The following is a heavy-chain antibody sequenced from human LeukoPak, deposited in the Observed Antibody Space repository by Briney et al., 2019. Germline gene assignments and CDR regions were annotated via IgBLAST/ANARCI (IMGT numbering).Heavy chain of an antibody. J-gene: IGHJ6*02. V-gene: IGHV4-39*01. D-gene: IGHD3-9*01. CDR1: GGSISSSSYY. Sequence: PSETLSLTCTVSGGSISSSSYYWGWIRQPPGKGLEWIGSIYYSGSTYYNPSLKSRVTISVDTSKNQFSLKLSSATAADTAVYYCSFDYDILTGYVYGMDVWGQGTTVAVSS. CDR2: IYYSGST. CDR3: SFDYDILTGYVYGMDV.